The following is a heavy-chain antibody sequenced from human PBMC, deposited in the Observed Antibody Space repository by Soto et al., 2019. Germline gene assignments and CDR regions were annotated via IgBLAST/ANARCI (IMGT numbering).Heavy chain of an antibody. D-gene: IGHD5-18*01. J-gene: IGHJ4*02. CDR2: IYFFGST. CDR1: GGAIGGYY. CDR3: ASTYSYGLFDY. Sequence: PSETLSLTCSLSGGAIGGYYWSWIRQPPGKALEWIGYIYFFGSTKYNPSLKSRVTISVDTSKNQFSLKLSSVTAADTAMYYCASTYSYGLFDYWGQGTLVTVSS. V-gene: IGHV4-59*12.